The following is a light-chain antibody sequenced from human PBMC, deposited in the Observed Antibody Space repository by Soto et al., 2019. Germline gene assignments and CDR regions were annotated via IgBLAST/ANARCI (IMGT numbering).Light chain of an antibody. CDR3: QQYSTSLT. J-gene: IGKJ4*02. Sequence: EIFMMQSPATLSVSPGERVILSCRASQSVGSTLAWYQRKPGQAPRLLIRCASTRATGVPARFSGSGSGTEFTLTISSLQSEDFAVYYCQQYSTSLTFGGGT. V-gene: IGKV3D-15*02. CDR2: CAS. CDR1: QSVGST.